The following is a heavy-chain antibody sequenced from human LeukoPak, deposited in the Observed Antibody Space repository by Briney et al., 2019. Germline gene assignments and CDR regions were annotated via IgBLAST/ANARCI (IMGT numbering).Heavy chain of an antibody. CDR3: AKDIHCGGDCYYNWFDP. CDR1: GFTFSSYG. Sequence: GGSLRLSCATSGFTFSSYGMHWVRQAPGKGLEWVAFIRYDGSNKYYADSVKGRFTISRDNSKNTLYLQMNSLRAEDTAVYYCAKDIHCGGDCYYNWFDPWGQGTLVTVSS. V-gene: IGHV3-30*02. CDR2: IRYDGSNK. J-gene: IGHJ5*02. D-gene: IGHD2-21*02.